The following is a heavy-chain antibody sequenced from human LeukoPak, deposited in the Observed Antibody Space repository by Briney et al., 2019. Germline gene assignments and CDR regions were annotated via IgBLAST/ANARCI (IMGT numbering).Heavy chain of an antibody. V-gene: IGHV4-59*01. CDR3: ARVTATYDWFDP. Sequence: SETLSLTCTVSGDSISNYYWSWLRQPPGNGLEWIGYIYNSGRTNYNPSLKSRVTISVDTSKNQFSLKLSSVTAADTAVYYCARVTATYDWFDPWGQGTLVTVSS. CDR1: GDSISNYY. CDR2: IYNSGRT. D-gene: IGHD2-21*02. J-gene: IGHJ5*02.